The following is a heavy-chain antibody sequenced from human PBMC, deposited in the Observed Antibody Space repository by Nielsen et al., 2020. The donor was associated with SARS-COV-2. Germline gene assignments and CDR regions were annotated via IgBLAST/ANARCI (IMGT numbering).Heavy chain of an antibody. J-gene: IGHJ5*02. CDR1: GFTFDDYA. Sequence: GGSLRLSCAASGFTFDDYAMHWVRQAPGKGLEWVSGISWNSGSIGYADSVKGRFTISRDNAKNSLYLQMNSLRSEDTAVYYCARDRAPSHRMLNSGSYGWFDPWGQGTLVTVSS. CDR2: ISWNSGSI. V-gene: IGHV3-9*01. D-gene: IGHD1-26*01. CDR3: ARDRAPSHRMLNSGSYGWFDP.